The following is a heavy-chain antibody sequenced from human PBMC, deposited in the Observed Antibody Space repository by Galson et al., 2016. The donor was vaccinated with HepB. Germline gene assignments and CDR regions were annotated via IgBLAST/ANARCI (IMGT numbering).Heavy chain of an antibody. CDR1: GFTFNHRA. CDR2: ISYGGDKV. CDR3: VRDNIGVVTSFDF. D-gene: IGHD4-23*01. Sequence: SLRLSCAASGFTFNHRAMNWVRQAPGKGLEWVAAISYGGDKVFYTDSVRGRFTISRDNSMNTLFLQMDSLRDDDTAVYYCVRDNIGVVTSFDFWGQGTLVAVSS. V-gene: IGHV3-23*01. J-gene: IGHJ4*02.